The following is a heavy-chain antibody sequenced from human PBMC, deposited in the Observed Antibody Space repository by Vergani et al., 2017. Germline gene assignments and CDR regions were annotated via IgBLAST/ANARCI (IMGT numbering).Heavy chain of an antibody. D-gene: IGHD2/OR15-2a*01. J-gene: IGHJ4*01. CDR3: VKEKIDLGSYFFDS. CDR1: GFIFSDYV. CDR2: ISASGAPT. V-gene: IGHV3-23*04. Sequence: VQLVESGGGVVQPGKSLTLSCETSGFIFSDYVMHWVRQAPGKGLEWVSGISASGAPTYYADSVKGRVTISRDNSKNTLYLQMNSLRVEDTTIYYCVKEKIDLGSYFFDSWGHGILVTVSS.